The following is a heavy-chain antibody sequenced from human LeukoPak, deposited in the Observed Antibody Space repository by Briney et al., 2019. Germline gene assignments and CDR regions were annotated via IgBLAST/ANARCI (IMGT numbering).Heavy chain of an antibody. V-gene: IGHV4-59*12. J-gene: IGHJ4*02. CDR3: ARLGSGSYYN. CDR1: GGSISSYY. D-gene: IGHD1-26*01. CDR2: IYYSGST. Sequence: SETLSLTCTVSGGSISSYYWSWIRQPPGKGLEWIGYIYYSGSTYYNPSLKSRVTISVDTPKNQFSLKLSSVTAADTAVYYCARLGSGSYYNWGQGTLVTVSS.